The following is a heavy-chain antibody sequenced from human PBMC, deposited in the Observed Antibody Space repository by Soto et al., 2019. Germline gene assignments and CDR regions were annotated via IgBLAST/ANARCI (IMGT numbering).Heavy chain of an antibody. CDR2: IVPILGTA. V-gene: IGHV1-69*01. J-gene: IGHJ6*02. Sequence: QVQLVQSGAEVKKPGSSVKVSCKASGGTFSSYAISWVRQAPGQGLEWMGGIVPILGTANYAQKFQGRVTITADESTSTGYMELSSLRSEDTAVYYCARDTMVRGVHYYYGMDVWGQGTTVTVSS. CDR1: GGTFSSYA. CDR3: ARDTMVRGVHYYYGMDV. D-gene: IGHD3-10*01.